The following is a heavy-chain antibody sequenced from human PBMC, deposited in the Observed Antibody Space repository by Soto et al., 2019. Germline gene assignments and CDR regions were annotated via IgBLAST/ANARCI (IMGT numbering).Heavy chain of an antibody. J-gene: IGHJ4*02. D-gene: IGHD2-2*01. CDR3: AREGDIVVVPAATHFDY. CDR2: INPSGGST. Sequence: ASVKVSCKASGYTFTSYYMHWVRQAPGQGLEWMGIINPSGGSTSYAQKFQGRVTMTRDTSTSTVYMELSSLGSEDTAVYYCAREGDIVVVPAATHFDYWGQGTLVTSPQ. V-gene: IGHV1-46*01. CDR1: GYTFTSYY.